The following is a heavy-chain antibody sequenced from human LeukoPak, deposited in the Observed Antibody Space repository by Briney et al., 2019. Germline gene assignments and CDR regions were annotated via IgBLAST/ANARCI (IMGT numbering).Heavy chain of an antibody. V-gene: IGHV3-23*01. D-gene: IGHD6-6*01. J-gene: IGHJ3*01. CDR2: ISGSGGNT. CDR3: AKDRWSSSTNAFDF. CDR1: GFTFSSHA. Sequence: GGSLRLSCAASGFTFSSHAMSWVRPAPGKGLEWVSSISGSGGNTYYTGSVKGRFTVSRDNSKNTLYLQMNSLRAEDTALYYCAKDRWSSSTNAFDFWGQGTTATVSS.